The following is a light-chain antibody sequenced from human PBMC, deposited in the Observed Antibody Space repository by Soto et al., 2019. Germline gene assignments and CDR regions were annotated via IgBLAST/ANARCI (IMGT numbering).Light chain of an antibody. CDR1: SSDVGGYNY. V-gene: IGLV2-14*01. CDR2: EVS. CDR3: SSYTSSSTLV. Sequence: QSALTQPASVSGSPGQSITISCSGTSSDVGGYNYVSWFQQHPGKAPKLMIYEVSDRPSGVSNRFSGSKSGNTASLTISGRPAEDEADYYCSSYTSSSTLVFGTGTKVTVL. J-gene: IGLJ1*01.